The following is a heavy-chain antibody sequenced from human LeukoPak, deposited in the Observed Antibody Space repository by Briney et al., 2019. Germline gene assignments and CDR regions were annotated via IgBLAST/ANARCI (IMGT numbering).Heavy chain of an antibody. J-gene: IGHJ3*01. CDR1: GYILSNYY. Sequence: GASVKVSCKASGYILSNYYMHWVRQAPGQGLEWMGIINPSGDSTNYAQKFQGRVTMTRDTSTSTLYMELSSLRSEDTAIYYCATSRAFDFWGQGTMVTVSS. V-gene: IGHV1-46*01. CDR2: INPSGDST. CDR3: ATSRAFDF.